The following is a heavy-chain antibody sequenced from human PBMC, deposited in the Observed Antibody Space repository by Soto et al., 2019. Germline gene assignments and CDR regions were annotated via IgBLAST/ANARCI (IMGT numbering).Heavy chain of an antibody. CDR2: ISYDGSNK. D-gene: IGHD2-2*01. CDR1: GFTFNTYD. CDR3: AKGQHCSSTSCYFYYYGMDV. Sequence: QVQLVESGGGVVQPGRSLRLSCAASGFTFNTYDMHWVRQAPDKGLEWVAVISYDGSNKYYADSVKGRLTISRDNSKKMLYLQMNSLRPEDTAVYYCAKGQHCSSTSCYFYYYGMDVWGQGTKVAVSS. J-gene: IGHJ6*02. V-gene: IGHV3-30*18.